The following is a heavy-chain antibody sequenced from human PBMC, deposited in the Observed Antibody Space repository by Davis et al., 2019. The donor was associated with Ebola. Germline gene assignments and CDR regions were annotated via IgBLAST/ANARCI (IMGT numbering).Heavy chain of an antibody. CDR3: ARVAVALYYYGMDV. CDR1: GFTFSTYS. Sequence: GGSLRLSCAASGFTFSTYSMSWVRQAPGKGLEWVSSISSDSDYIYYADSAKGRFTISRDNAKNSLYLQMNSLRAEDTAVYYCARVAVALYYYGMDVWGQGTTVTVSS. CDR2: ISSDSDYI. J-gene: IGHJ6*02. V-gene: IGHV3-21*01. D-gene: IGHD4-23*01.